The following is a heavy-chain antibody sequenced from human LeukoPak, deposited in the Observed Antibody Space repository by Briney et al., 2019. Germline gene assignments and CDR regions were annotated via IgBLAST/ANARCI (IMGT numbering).Heavy chain of an antibody. V-gene: IGHV3-21*01. D-gene: IGHD1-26*01. Sequence: GGSLRLSCAASGFTFNTFTMNWVRRAPGKGLEWVSSITSSSSYIYYADSVKGRFTISRDNTKKSLYPEMNSLRAEDTAVYYCARDPGGSYYYYGMDVWGQGTTVTVSS. J-gene: IGHJ6*02. CDR3: ARDPGGSYYYYGMDV. CDR2: ITSSSSYI. CDR1: GFTFNTFT.